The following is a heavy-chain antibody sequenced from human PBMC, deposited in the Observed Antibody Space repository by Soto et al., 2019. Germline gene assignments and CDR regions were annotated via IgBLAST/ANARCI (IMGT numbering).Heavy chain of an antibody. V-gene: IGHV4-39*01. Sequence: PSETMSLTCIVSGGYISSSSSYWGWIRQPPGKGLEWIGSRYYSGTTYYNPSLKSRVTISVDTSRTQLSLKLSSVTAADTAVYYCARSGDYYDSSGYYNDAFDIWGQGTMVTVSS. CDR1: GGYISSSSSY. D-gene: IGHD3-22*01. J-gene: IGHJ3*02. CDR3: ARSGDYYDSSGYYNDAFDI. CDR2: RYYSGTT.